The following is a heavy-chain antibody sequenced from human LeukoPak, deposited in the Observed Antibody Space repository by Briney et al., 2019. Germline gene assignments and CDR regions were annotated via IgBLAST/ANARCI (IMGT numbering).Heavy chain of an antibody. V-gene: IGHV4-34*01. CDR3: ARGCRVFRSLVVEVPFDY. Sequence: SETLSLTCAVYGGSFSGYYWSWIRQPPGKGLEWIGEINHSGSTNYNPSLKSRVTISVDTSKNQFSLKLSSVTAADTAVYYCARGCRVFRSLVVEVPFDYWGQGTLVTVSS. J-gene: IGHJ4*02. CDR1: GGSFSGYY. CDR2: INHSGST. D-gene: IGHD3-22*01.